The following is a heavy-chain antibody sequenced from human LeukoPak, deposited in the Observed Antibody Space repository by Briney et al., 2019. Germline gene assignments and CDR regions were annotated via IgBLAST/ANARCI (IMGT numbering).Heavy chain of an antibody. V-gene: IGHV3-53*01. CDR2: IYSGGST. J-gene: IGHJ4*02. D-gene: IGHD1-20*01. CDR3: ARRRYNWNAIDY. CDR1: GFTVSNNY. Sequence: GGSLRLSCVVSGFTVSNNYMSWVRQAPRKGLEWVSLIYSGGSTYYADSVEGRITISRDNAKNSLYLQMNSLRAEDTAVYYCARRRYNWNAIDYWGQGTLVTVSS.